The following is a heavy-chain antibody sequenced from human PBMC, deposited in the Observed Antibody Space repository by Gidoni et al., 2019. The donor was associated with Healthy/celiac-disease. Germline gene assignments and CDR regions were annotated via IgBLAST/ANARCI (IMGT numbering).Heavy chain of an antibody. J-gene: IGHJ6*03. Sequence: QVQLVQSGAEVKKPGYSVKVSCKASGGTCSSDAISWVRQAPGQGLEWMGGIIPIFGTANYAQTFQGRVTITADESTSTASLELSSLSSADTAVYYCARSGDVVVPAAIPIYYMDVWGQGTTVTVSS. CDR3: ARSGDVVVPAAIPIYYMDV. CDR2: IIPIFGTA. D-gene: IGHD2-2*01. CDR1: GGTCSSDA. V-gene: IGHV1-69*01.